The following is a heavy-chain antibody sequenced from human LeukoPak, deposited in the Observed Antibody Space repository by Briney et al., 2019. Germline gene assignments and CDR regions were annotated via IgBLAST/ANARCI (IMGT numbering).Heavy chain of an antibody. V-gene: IGHV3-7*01. CDR3: AKGGYSYSLVVDY. J-gene: IGHJ4*02. Sequence: GGSLRLSCAASGFTFSRYWMSWVRQAPGKGLEWVANIKQDGSEKYYVDSVKGRFTVSRDNSKSTLYLQMNSLRAEDTAVYYCAKGGYSYSLVVDYWGQGTLVTVSS. CDR2: IKQDGSEK. CDR1: GFTFSRYW. D-gene: IGHD5-18*01.